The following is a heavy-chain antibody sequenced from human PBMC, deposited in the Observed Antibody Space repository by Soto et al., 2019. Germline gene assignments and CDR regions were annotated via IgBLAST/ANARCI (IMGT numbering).Heavy chain of an antibody. Sequence: QVQLQQWGAGLLKPSATLSLTCAVYGGSFSGYYWRWIRHPPGKGLEWIGEINHSGSTNYNPSIKSPVTMAVDTTKNQFSLKLSSVTAADTAVYYCARGNYGGWNRYFDYWGQGTLVTVSS. V-gene: IGHV4-34*01. CDR2: INHSGST. J-gene: IGHJ4*02. CDR1: GGSFSGYY. CDR3: ARGNYGGWNRYFDY. D-gene: IGHD4-17*01.